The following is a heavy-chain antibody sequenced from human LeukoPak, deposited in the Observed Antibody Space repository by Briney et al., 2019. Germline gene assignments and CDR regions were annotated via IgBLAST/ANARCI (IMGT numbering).Heavy chain of an antibody. V-gene: IGHV3-66*02. J-gene: IGHJ4*02. D-gene: IGHD5-24*01. Sequence: GGSLRLSCAISGLTVSSNYMAWVRQAPGKGLEWVIVIYGAAETYYVDSVKGRFTISRDNSKNTVYLQMNSLRPGDTAVYYCARDGKSGEMASFDYWGQGTQVTVSS. CDR1: GLTVSSNY. CDR2: IYGAAET. CDR3: ARDGKSGEMASFDY.